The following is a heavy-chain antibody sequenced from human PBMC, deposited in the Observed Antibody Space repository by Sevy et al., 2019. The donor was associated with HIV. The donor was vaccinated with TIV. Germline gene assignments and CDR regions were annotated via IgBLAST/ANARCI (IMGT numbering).Heavy chain of an antibody. Sequence: ASVKVSCKASGYTFSDYYIHWVRQAPGQGLEWMGWINPDRGNTNYAEKFQGRVTMTSETSISTGYMELSRLRSDDTAVYYCARWGDYESSGHPSFDPWGQGTLVTVSS. CDR3: ARWGDYESSGHPSFDP. J-gene: IGHJ5*02. V-gene: IGHV1-2*02. CDR2: INPDRGNT. CDR1: GYTFSDYY. D-gene: IGHD3-22*01.